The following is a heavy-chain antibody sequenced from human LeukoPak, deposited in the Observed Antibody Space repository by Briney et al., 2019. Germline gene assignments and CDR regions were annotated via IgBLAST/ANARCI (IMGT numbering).Heavy chain of an antibody. CDR1: GFTFRSYG. CDR3: ARDGFVVAATFLYYYYGMDV. D-gene: IGHD2-15*01. Sequence: PGGSLRLSCAASGFTFRSYGMHWVRQAPGKGREWVAVIWYDGSNKYYADSVKGRFTISRDNSKNTLYLQMNSLRAEDTAVYYCARDGFVVAATFLYYYYGMDVWGQGTTVTVSS. J-gene: IGHJ6*02. CDR2: IWYDGSNK. V-gene: IGHV3-33*01.